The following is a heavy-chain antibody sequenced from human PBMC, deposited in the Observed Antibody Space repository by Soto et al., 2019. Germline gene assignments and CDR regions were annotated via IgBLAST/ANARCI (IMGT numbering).Heavy chain of an antibody. V-gene: IGHV3-23*01. CDR3: AKSEQLVVYYYYMDV. CDR1: GFTFSSYA. J-gene: IGHJ6*03. Sequence: GGSLRLSCAASGFTFSSYAMSCVRQAPGKGLEWVSAISGSGGSTYYADSVKGRFTISRDNSKNTLYLQMNSLRAEDTAVYYCAKSEQLVVYYYYMDVWGKGTTVTVSS. D-gene: IGHD6-6*01. CDR2: ISGSGGST.